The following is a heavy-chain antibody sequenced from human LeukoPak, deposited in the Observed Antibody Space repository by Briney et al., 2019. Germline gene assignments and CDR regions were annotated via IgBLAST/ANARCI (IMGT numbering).Heavy chain of an antibody. Sequence: PSETLSLTCAVYGGSFSGYYWSWIRQPPGKGLEWIGEINHSGSTNYNPSLKSRVTISVDTSKNQFSLKLSSVTAADTAVYYCARVRAAAAGNYFDYWGQGTLVTVSS. J-gene: IGHJ4*02. V-gene: IGHV4-34*01. CDR2: INHSGST. CDR3: ARVRAAAAGNYFDY. CDR1: GGSFSGYY. D-gene: IGHD6-13*01.